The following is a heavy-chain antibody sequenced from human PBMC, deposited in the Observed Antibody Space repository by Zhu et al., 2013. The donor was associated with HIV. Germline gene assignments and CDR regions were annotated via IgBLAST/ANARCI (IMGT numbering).Heavy chain of an antibody. Sequence: QVQLVQSGAGVKKPGSSVRVSCKASGGTFSSYAISWVRQAPGQGLEWMGGIIPIFGTANYAQKFQGRVTITADKSTDTAYMELRSLRSEDTAVYYCARAGIAARRGRLGMDVVGQRDHGHRLV. CDR2: IIPIFGTA. J-gene: IGHJ6*03. CDR3: ARAGIAARRGRLGMDV. CDR1: GGTFSSYA. V-gene: IGHV1-69*06. D-gene: IGHD6-6*01.